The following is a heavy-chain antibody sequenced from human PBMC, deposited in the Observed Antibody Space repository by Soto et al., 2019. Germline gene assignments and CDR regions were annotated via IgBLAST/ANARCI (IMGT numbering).Heavy chain of an antibody. V-gene: IGHV5-51*01. CDR1: GYSFTSYW. D-gene: IGHD6-25*01. J-gene: IGHJ5*02. CDR3: ARQARAANWFDP. CDR2: IYPGDSDT. Sequence: ASVKVSCKGSGYSFTSYWIGWVRQMPGKGLEWMGIIYPGDSDTRYSPSFQGQVTISADKSISTAYLQWSSLKASDTAMYYCARQARAANWFDPWGQGTLVTVSS.